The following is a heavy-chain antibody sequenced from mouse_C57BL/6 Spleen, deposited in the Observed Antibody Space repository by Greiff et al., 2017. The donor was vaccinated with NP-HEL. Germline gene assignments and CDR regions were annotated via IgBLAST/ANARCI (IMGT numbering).Heavy chain of an antibody. J-gene: IGHJ2*01. Sequence: QVQLQQPGAELVRPGSSVKLSCKASGYTFTSYWMHWVKQRPIQGLEWIGNIDPSDSETHYNQKFKDKATLTVDKSSSTAYIQLSSLTSEDSAVYYCARDYYGSSHYFDYWGQGTTLTVSS. CDR1: GYTFTSYW. CDR3: ARDYYGSSHYFDY. V-gene: IGHV1-52*01. D-gene: IGHD1-1*01. CDR2: IDPSDSET.